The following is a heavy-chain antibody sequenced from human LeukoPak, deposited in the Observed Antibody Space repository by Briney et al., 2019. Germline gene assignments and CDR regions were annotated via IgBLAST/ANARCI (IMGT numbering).Heavy chain of an antibody. CDR3: ASWTVTTYYSYAMDV. Sequence: SETLSLTCAVYGGSFSGYYWSWIRQPPGKGLEWVGQINHGGSTNYHPSLKSRVTISVDTSRNQFSLKLSFVTAADTAVYYCASWTVTTYYSYAMDVWGQGTTVTVS. CDR1: GGSFSGYY. J-gene: IGHJ6*02. V-gene: IGHV4-34*01. CDR2: INHGGST. D-gene: IGHD4-17*01.